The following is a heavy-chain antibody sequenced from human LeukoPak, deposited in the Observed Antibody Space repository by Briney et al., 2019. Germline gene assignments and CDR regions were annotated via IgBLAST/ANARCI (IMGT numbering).Heavy chain of an antibody. CDR3: AKTDDFEVRFDC. V-gene: IGHV1-2*02. Sequence: ASVKVSCKASGYTFTGNFIHWVRQAPGQGLEWMGWLNPNSGVTNYAQRFQGRVTMTRDMSISTAYMELSRLTPDDTAMYYCAKTDDFEVRFDCWGQGTLVTVSS. J-gene: IGHJ4*02. D-gene: IGHD3-3*01. CDR1: GYTFTGNF. CDR2: LNPNSGVT.